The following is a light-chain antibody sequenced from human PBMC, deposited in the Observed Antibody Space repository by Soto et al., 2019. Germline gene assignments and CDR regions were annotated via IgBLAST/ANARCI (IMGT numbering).Light chain of an antibody. J-gene: IGKJ1*01. CDR1: QSVSNNY. CDR2: GVS. V-gene: IGKV3-20*01. CDR3: QQYGSPSGT. Sequence: EIVLTQSPGTLSLSPGERATLSCRASQSVSNNYLAWYQQKPGQAHRLLIYGVSSRGTGIADRFSGSGSGTDVTLTISRLEPEDFAVYYCQQYGSPSGTFGQGTKVEIK.